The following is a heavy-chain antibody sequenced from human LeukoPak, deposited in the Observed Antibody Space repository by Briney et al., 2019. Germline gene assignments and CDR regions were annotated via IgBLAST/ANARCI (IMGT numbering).Heavy chain of an antibody. CDR2: VYSGGST. Sequence: GGSLRLPCAASGFTVSSTDMSWVRQAPGKGLEWVSAVYSGGSTFYADSVKGRFTISRDNSKNTLYLQISSLRVEDTAVYYCALLGAAGREYFQRWGQGTLVTVSS. D-gene: IGHD6-13*01. CDR3: ALLGAAGREYFQR. V-gene: IGHV3-53*01. J-gene: IGHJ1*01. CDR1: GFTVSSTD.